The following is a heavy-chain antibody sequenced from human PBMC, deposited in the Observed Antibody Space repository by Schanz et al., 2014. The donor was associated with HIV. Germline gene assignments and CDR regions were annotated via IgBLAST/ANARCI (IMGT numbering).Heavy chain of an antibody. D-gene: IGHD3-10*01. CDR2: ISGSGGHT. J-gene: IGHJ4*02. CDR1: RFTFSSYA. CDR3: AKDSGSGVMFNFDY. V-gene: IGHV3-23*01. Sequence: VQLLESGGGLVQPGGSLRLSCAASRFTFSSYAMSWVRQAPGKGLEWVSLISGSGGHTYYADSVKGRFTISRDNAKNTLYLQMSSLRVEDTAVYYCAKDSGSGVMFNFDYWGQGTLVTVSS.